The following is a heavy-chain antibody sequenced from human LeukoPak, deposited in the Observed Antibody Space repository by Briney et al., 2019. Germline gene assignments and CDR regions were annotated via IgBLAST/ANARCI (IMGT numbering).Heavy chain of an antibody. D-gene: IGHD1-26*01. CDR3: AKDGIKWEPLHWYFDL. V-gene: IGHV3-23*01. J-gene: IGHJ2*01. CDR2: ISGSGGST. CDR1: GFTFSSYA. Sequence: GASLRLSCAASGFTFSSYAMSWVRQAPGKGLEWVSAISGSGGSTYYADSVKGRFTISRDNSKNTLYLQMNSLRAEDTAVYYCAKDGIKWEPLHWYFDLWGRGTLVTVSS.